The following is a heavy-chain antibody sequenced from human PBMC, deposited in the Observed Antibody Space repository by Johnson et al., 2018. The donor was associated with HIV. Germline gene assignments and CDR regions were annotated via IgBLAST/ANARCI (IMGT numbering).Heavy chain of an antibody. Sequence: QVQLVESGGGVVQPGRSLRLSCAASGFTFSSYGMHWVRQAPGKGLEWVAVISYDGSNKYFADSVKGRFTISRDSSKNTLYLQMNSLRVEDTAVYFCASGEDDGFWGQGTMVTVSS. D-gene: IGHD5-24*01. CDR2: ISYDGSNK. J-gene: IGHJ3*01. CDR3: ASGEDDGF. V-gene: IGHV3-30*03. CDR1: GFTFSSYG.